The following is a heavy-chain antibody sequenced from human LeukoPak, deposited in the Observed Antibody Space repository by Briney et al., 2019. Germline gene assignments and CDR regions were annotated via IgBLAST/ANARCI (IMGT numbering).Heavy chain of an antibody. CDR3: ARGLSGSGSYYNGDDAFDI. D-gene: IGHD3-10*01. CDR1: GYTFTGYY. V-gene: IGHV1-2*05. J-gene: IGHJ3*02. CDR2: INPNSGGT. Sequence: ASVKVSCKASGYTFTGYYMHWVRQAPGQGLEWMGRINPNSGGTNYAQKFQGRVTMTRDTSISTAYMELSRLRSDDTVVYYCARGLSGSGSYYNGDDAFDIWGQGTMVTVSS.